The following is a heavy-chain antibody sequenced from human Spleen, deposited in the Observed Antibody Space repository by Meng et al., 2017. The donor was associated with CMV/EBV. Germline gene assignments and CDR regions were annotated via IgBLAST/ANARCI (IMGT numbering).Heavy chain of an antibody. CDR2: ISYDGSYK. D-gene: IGHD3-22*01. CDR3: ARDSSDSLDV. V-gene: IGHV3-30*04. Sequence: LSCAASGFNFIRYAMHWVRQAPGKGLECVGIISYDGSYKYYADSVKGRFTISRDKSKNTLYLQMDSLRIEDTAVYYCARDSSDSLDVWGQGTLVTVSS. CDR1: GFNFIRYA. J-gene: IGHJ4*02.